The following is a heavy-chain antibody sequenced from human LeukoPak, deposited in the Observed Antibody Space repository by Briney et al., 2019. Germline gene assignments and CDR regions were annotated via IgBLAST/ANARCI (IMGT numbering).Heavy chain of an antibody. Sequence: PGGSLRLSCEASGFTFSNFALTWVRQAPGKGLEWVSSISASADYTHYADSVKGRFTISRDDSRNTVYLQMNSLGGEDTALYYCAKHIRGYTTSPLVFWGQGTLVTVSS. CDR2: ISASADYT. CDR1: GFTFSNFA. D-gene: IGHD5-12*01. CDR3: AKHIRGYTTSPLVF. V-gene: IGHV3-23*01. J-gene: IGHJ4*02.